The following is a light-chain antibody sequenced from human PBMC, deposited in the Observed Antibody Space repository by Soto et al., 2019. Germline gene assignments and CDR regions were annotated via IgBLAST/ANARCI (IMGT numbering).Light chain of an antibody. CDR3: QQYRNWPRT. V-gene: IGKV3-15*01. Sequence: EVVVRQSPATLSVSPGEGATLSCRASQSVDINLAWYQQKPGQAPRLLIYGASTRATDMPGRFSGRGSGTEFTLTINSLQSEDFAVYYCQQYRNWPRTFGQGTKVDI. CDR2: GAS. CDR1: QSVDIN. J-gene: IGKJ1*01.